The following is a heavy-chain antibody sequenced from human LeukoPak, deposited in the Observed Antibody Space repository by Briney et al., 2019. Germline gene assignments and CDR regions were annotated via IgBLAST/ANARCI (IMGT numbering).Heavy chain of an antibody. J-gene: IGHJ4*02. CDR2: INPSGGST. D-gene: IGHD3-16*02. Sequence: GASVKVSCKASGYTFTSYYMHWVRQAPGQGLEWMGIINPSGGSTSYAQKFQGRVTMTRDTSPRTVYMELSSLRSEDTAVYYCARGSFTPQLGGLSFDYWGQGTLVTVSS. V-gene: IGHV1-46*01. CDR1: GYTFTSYY. CDR3: ARGSFTPQLGGLSFDY.